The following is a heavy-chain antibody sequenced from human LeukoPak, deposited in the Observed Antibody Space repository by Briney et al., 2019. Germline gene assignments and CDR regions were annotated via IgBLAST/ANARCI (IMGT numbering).Heavy chain of an antibody. CDR3: ARQDWNFDY. D-gene: IGHD1-1*01. Sequence: PSETLSLTCVVSGYSISSGYHWGWIRQPPGRGLEWIASIHRSGSTYYNPSLKGRVTISVDTSKNHFSLRLSSVPAADTAVYYCARQDWNFDYWGQGTLVTVSS. V-gene: IGHV4-38-2*01. CDR2: IHRSGST. J-gene: IGHJ4*02. CDR1: GYSISSGYH.